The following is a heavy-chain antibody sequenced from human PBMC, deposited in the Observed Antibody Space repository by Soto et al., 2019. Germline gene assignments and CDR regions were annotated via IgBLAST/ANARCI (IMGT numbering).Heavy chain of an antibody. Sequence: QVQLQESGPGLVKPSQTLSLTCPVSGGSISSGGYYWSWIRQRPGTGLARIGYIYYSGSTYYNPSLKSRVTISVDTSKNQFSLKLSSVTAADTAVYYCASLIVVVTANPDYFAYWGQGTLVTVSS. J-gene: IGHJ4*02. V-gene: IGHV4-31*03. D-gene: IGHD2-21*02. CDR3: ASLIVVVTANPDYFAY. CDR2: IYYSGST. CDR1: GGSISSGGYY.